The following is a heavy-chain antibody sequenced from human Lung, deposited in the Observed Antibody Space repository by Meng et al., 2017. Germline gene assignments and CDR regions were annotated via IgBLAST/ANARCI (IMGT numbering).Heavy chain of an antibody. CDR1: GYNFPDYY. Sequence: QVELVQSGVEVKRPGASMKVSCKPSGYNFPDYYIHWVRRAPGQGLEWMGRINPKSGDTHYAQKFQARVTMTGDTSISTAYMELSGLRSDDTAMYYCARDEDISAAGKLFGDYWGQGTLVTVFS. CDR2: INPKSGDT. J-gene: IGHJ4*02. D-gene: IGHD6-25*01. V-gene: IGHV1-2*06. CDR3: ARDEDISAAGKLFGDY.